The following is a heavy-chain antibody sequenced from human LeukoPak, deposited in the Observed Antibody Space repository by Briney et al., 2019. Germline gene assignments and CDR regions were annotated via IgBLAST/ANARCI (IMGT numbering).Heavy chain of an antibody. CDR3: AKDALNCSGTSCSCGMDV. CDR1: GFTFSSYA. CDR2: ISYDGNDK. D-gene: IGHD2-2*01. Sequence: GTSLRLSCAASGFTFSSYAIHWVRQARGKGLEWVAYISYDGNDKYYADSVKGRFTTSRDNSKNTLYLQMHSLRPEDTAVYSCAKDALNCSGTSCSCGMDVWGQGTTVTVSS. V-gene: IGHV3-30*18. J-gene: IGHJ6*02.